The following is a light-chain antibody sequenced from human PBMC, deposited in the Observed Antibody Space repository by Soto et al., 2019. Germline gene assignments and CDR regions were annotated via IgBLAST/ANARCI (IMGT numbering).Light chain of an antibody. V-gene: IGKV3-11*01. CDR1: QSVNSY. Sequence: EIVLTQSPATLSLSPGERATLSCRASQSVNSYLAWYQQKPGQGPRLLIYDASNRATGIPARFSGSGSGTDFTLTISSLEPEDFAVYYCQQRGNWPALTFGGGTKAEIK. CDR2: DAS. J-gene: IGKJ4*01. CDR3: QQRGNWPALT.